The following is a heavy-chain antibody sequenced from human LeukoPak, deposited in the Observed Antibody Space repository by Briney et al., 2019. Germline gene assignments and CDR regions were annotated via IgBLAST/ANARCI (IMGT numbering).Heavy chain of an antibody. J-gene: IGHJ6*02. V-gene: IGHV3-23*01. D-gene: IGHD3-10*01. CDR3: AKVLWFGELPERYYYGMDV. CDR1: GLTFSSYA. CDR2: ISGSGGST. Sequence: GGSLRLSCAASGLTFSSYAMSWVRQAPGKGLEWVSAISGSGGSTYYADSVKGRFTISRDNSKNTLYLQMNSLRAEDTAVYYCAKVLWFGELPERYYYGMDVWGQGTTVTVSS.